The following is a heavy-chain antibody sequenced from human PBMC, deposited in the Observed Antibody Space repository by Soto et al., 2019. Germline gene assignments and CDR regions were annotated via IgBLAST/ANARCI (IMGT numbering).Heavy chain of an antibody. Sequence: GGSLRLSCAASGITFSDYYMSWIRQAPGKGLEWGSYISSSGSTIYYADSVKGRFTISRDNAKNSLYLQMNSLRADDTAVYYCARDSAPGTVTSELPGYYGMDVGGQGTTVTGSS. D-gene: IGHD4-4*01. V-gene: IGHV3-11*01. CDR1: GITFSDYY. J-gene: IGHJ6*02. CDR3: ARDSAPGTVTSELPGYYGMDV. CDR2: ISSSGSTI.